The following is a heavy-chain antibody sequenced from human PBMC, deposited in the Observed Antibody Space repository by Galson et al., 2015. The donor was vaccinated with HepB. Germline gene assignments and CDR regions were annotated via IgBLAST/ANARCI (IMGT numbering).Heavy chain of an antibody. CDR1: GYTFTSYY. Sequence: SVKVSCKASGYTFTSYYMHWVRQAPGQGLEWMGIINPSGGSTSYAQKFQGRVTMTRDTSTSTVYMELSNLRSEDTAVYYCARDGAGYCGSTSCYFVYFDYWGQGTLVTVSS. CDR2: INPSGGST. D-gene: IGHD2-2*01. CDR3: ARDGAGYCGSTSCYFVYFDY. J-gene: IGHJ4*02. V-gene: IGHV1-46*01.